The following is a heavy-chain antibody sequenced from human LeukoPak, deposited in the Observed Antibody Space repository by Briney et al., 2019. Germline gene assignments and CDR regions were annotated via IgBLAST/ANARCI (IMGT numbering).Heavy chain of an antibody. D-gene: IGHD3-3*01. CDR1: GFTFGDYA. CDR3: TSIILGLDY. Sequence: PGGSLRLSCTASGFTFGDYAMSWVRQAPGKGLEWVGFIRSKAYGGTTEYAASVKGRFTISRDDSKSIAYLQMNSLKTEDTAVYYCTSIILGLDYWGQGTLVTVSS. J-gene: IGHJ4*02. CDR2: IRSKAYGGTT. V-gene: IGHV3-49*04.